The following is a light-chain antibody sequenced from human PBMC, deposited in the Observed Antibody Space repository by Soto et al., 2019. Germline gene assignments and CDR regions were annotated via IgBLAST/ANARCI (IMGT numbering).Light chain of an antibody. CDR3: QQRRSWPPTIT. CDR2: GAS. V-gene: IGKV3-11*01. CDR1: QSVGSN. Sequence: EIVLTQSPDTLSLSPGERATLSCRASQSVGSNLAWYQQKPGQAPRLLISGASSRATGIPPRFSGSGSGTDFTLTISSLEPEDFAVYYCQQRRSWPPTITFGQGTRLEIK. J-gene: IGKJ5*01.